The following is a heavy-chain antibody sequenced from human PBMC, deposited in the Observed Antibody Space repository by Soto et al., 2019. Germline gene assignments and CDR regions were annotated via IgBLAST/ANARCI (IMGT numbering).Heavy chain of an antibody. CDR1: GGSFSGYY. V-gene: IGHV4-34*01. J-gene: IGHJ2*01. CDR2: INHSGST. D-gene: IGHD3-10*01. CDR3: ARGRGDGYNQDWYFNL. Sequence: QVHLQQWGAGLLKPSETLSLTCAVYGGSFSGYYWNWIRQPPGKGLEWIGEINHSGSTNYNPSLKSRVTISLGTSNNQFYLKLTSVTAADTAVYYCARGRGDGYNQDWYFNLWGRATLVTVSS.